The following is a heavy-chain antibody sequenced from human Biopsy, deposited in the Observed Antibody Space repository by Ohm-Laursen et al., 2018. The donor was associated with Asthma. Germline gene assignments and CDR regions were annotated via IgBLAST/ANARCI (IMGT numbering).Heavy chain of an antibody. Sequence: SLRLSCAASGFAVSRDHMFWVRQAPGKGLEWVSSISSSGSTTYPAESVKGRFTISRDNAQKSLFLQMGSLRAEDTAIYYCARVFESSEWGPFYHFGLDVWGQGTTAAVSS. CDR3: ARVFESSEWGPFYHFGLDV. D-gene: IGHD6-25*01. J-gene: IGHJ6*02. V-gene: IGHV3-11*01. CDR2: ISSSGSTT. CDR1: GFAVSRDH.